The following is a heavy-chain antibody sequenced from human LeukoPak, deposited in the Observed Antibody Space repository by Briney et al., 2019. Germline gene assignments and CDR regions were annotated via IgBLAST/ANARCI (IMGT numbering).Heavy chain of an antibody. J-gene: IGHJ4*02. CDR2: IIPIFGTA. Sequence: ASVKVPCKASGYTFTSYGISWVRQAPGQGLEWMGRIIPIFGTANYAQKFQGRVTITTDESTSTAYMELSSLRSEDTAVYYCARVSFNEYYFDYWGQGTLVTVSS. V-gene: IGHV1-69*05. D-gene: IGHD2-8*01. CDR1: GYTFTSYG. CDR3: ARVSFNEYYFDY.